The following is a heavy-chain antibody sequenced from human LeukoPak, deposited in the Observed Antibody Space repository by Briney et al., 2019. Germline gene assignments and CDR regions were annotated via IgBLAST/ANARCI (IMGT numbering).Heavy chain of an antibody. CDR1: GGSFSGYY. V-gene: IGHV4-34*01. J-gene: IGHJ4*02. CDR3: ARSSYSSGSCHDY. Sequence: SETLSLTCAVYGGSFSGYYWSWIRQPPGKGLEWIGEINHSGSTNYNPPLKSRVTISVDTSKNQFSLKLSSVTAADTVVYYCARSSYSSGSCHDYWGQGTLVTVSS. CDR2: INHSGST. D-gene: IGHD3-22*01.